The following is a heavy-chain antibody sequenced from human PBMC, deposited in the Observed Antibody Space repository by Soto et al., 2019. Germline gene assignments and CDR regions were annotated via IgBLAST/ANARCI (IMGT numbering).Heavy chain of an antibody. Sequence: PGGSLRLSCTASGFTVRNNYMSWVRQAAGKGLEWVSVIYGGGSTDYADSVKGRFIISRDNSKNTLYLQMNSLRAEDTAVYYCARAQEGYNSLYGPPGGQGRQVTVSS. CDR3: ARAQEGYNSLYGPP. J-gene: IGHJ5*02. CDR1: GFTVRNNY. CDR2: IYGGGST. V-gene: IGHV3-53*03. D-gene: IGHD5-12*01.